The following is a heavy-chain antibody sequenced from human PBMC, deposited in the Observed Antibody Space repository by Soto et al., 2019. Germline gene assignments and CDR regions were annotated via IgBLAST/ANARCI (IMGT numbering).Heavy chain of an antibody. J-gene: IGHJ6*02. CDR3: ARMRGSSWSFYGMDV. V-gene: IGHV4-39*01. CDR1: GGSISSSSYY. CDR2: IYYSGST. D-gene: IGHD6-13*01. Sequence: SETLSLTCTVSGGSISSSSYYWGWIRQPPGKGLEWIGSIYYSGSTYYNPSLKSRVTISVDTSKSQFSLKLSSVTAADTAVYYCARMRGSSWSFYGMDVWGQGTTVTVSS.